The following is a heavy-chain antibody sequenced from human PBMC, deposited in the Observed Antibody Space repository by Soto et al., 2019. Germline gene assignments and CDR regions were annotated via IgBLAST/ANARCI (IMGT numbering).Heavy chain of an antibody. CDR1: GGSISSGGYS. CDR2: IYHSGST. J-gene: IGHJ5*02. Sequence: SETLSLTCAVSGGSISSGGYSWSWIRQPPGKGMEWIGYIYHSGSTYYNPSLKSRVTISVDRSKNQSTLKLSSVTAADTAVYYCTRVYRGQWLWCFDPWGQGTLVTVS. D-gene: IGHD6-19*01. V-gene: IGHV4-30-2*01. CDR3: TRVYRGQWLWCFDP.